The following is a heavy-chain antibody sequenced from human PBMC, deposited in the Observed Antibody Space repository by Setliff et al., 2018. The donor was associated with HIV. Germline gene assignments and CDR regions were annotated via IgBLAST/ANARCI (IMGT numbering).Heavy chain of an antibody. Sequence: SETLSLTCSVSGDSMRTNYWTWIRPSPGKGLEWIGHVDYSGSSTYNPSLNSRVTLSIDTSKSQFSLRLSSVTAADTALYYCARRSTVARGVDCFDLWGQGTQVTVSS. D-gene: IGHD3-10*01. CDR3: ARRSTVARGVDCFDL. J-gene: IGHJ4*02. V-gene: IGHV4-59*08. CDR1: GDSMRTNY. CDR2: VDYSGSS.